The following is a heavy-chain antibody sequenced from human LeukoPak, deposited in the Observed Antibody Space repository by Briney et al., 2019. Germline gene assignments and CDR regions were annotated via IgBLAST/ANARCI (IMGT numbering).Heavy chain of an antibody. J-gene: IGHJ5*02. V-gene: IGHV3-21*01. CDR1: GFSFSTYS. D-gene: IGHD2-21*01. Sequence: GGSLRLSCAASGFSFSTYSMNWVRQAPGKGLEWVSSISSSSNYIYYADSVKGRFTISRDNAKNSLYLQMNSLRAEDTAVYYCARARRDLTRASHYNWFDPWGQGTLVTVSS. CDR3: ARARRDLTRASHYNWFDP. CDR2: ISSSSNYI.